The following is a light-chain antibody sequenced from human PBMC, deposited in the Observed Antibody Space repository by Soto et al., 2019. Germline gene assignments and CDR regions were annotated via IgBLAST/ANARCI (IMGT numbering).Light chain of an antibody. V-gene: IGKV1-39*01. J-gene: IGKJ4*01. Sequence: DVHMTQSPSSLSASVGYRFTITCWASQTISSYVNWYQQKPGKAPKLLMYVASSLQSGVPSRFSGSTSGTDFTLTISSLQPEDFETYYCQQSYSNPLTFGGGTKVDIK. CDR2: VAS. CDR3: QQSYSNPLT. CDR1: QTISSY.